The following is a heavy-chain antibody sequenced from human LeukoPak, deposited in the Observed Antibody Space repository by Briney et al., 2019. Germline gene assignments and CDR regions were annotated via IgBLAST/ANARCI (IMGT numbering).Heavy chain of an antibody. CDR2: ISGSGGST. Sequence: GGSRRLSGAASGLTFSSNAMSWFRKAPGKGLEWVSAISGSGGSTYYADSVKGRFTISRDNSKNTLYLQMNSLRAEDTAVYYCAKDLVTGTTFAGYWGQGTLVTVSS. D-gene: IGHD1-7*01. J-gene: IGHJ4*02. CDR1: GLTFSSNA. V-gene: IGHV3-23*01. CDR3: AKDLVTGTTFAGY.